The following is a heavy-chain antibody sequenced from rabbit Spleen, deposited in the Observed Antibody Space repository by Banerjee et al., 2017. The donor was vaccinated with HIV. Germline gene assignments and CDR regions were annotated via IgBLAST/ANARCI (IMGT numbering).Heavy chain of an antibody. CDR2: IYNGDGST. CDR1: GFDFSSSYY. V-gene: IGHV1S45*01. J-gene: IGHJ4*01. Sequence: QEQLVESGGGLVRPEGSLTLTCTASGFDFSSSYYMCWVRQAPGKRPEWIACIYNGDGSTYYASWAKGRFTISKTSSTTVTLQMTSLTAADTATYFCARDLVAVIGWNFNLWGPGTLVTVS. CDR3: ARDLVAVIGWNFNL. D-gene: IGHD1-1*01.